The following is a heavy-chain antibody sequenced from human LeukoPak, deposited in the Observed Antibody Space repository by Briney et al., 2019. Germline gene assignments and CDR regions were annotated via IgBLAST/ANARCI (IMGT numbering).Heavy chain of an antibody. CDR1: GFTFSNYW. CDR3: ARDRVQLWSPSRMDV. D-gene: IGHD5-18*01. J-gene: IGHJ6*02. CDR2: IKQDGGET. Sequence: PGGSLRLSCAASGFTFSNYWMSWVRQAPGKGLEWVANIKQDGGETFYADSVKGRFTISRDNAKNSLYLQMNSLRDEDTAVYYCARDRVQLWSPSRMDVWGQGTTVTVSS. V-gene: IGHV3-7*01.